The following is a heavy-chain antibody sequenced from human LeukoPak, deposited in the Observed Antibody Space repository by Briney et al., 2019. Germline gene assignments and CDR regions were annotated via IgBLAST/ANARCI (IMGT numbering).Heavy chain of an antibody. V-gene: IGHV3-30*03. J-gene: IGHJ4*02. D-gene: IGHD4-23*01. CDR2: ISYDGSNK. CDR3: ARGRGADYGGNSGYFDY. CDR1: GFTFSSYG. Sequence: PGGSLRLSCAASGFTFSSYGMHWVRQAPGKGLEWVAVISYDGSNKYYADSVKGRFTISRDNSKNTLYVQMNSLRAEDTAVYYCARGRGADYGGNSGYFDYWGQGTLVTVSS.